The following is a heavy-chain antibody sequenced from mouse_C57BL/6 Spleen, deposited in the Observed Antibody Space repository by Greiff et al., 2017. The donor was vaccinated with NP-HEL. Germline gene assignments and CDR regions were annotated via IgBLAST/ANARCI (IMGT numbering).Heavy chain of an antibody. V-gene: IGHV1-18*01. Sequence: VQLKQSGPELVKPGASVKIPCKASGYTFTDYNMDWVKQSHGKSLEWIGDINPNNGGTIYNQKFKGKATLTVDKSSSTAYMELRSLTSEDTAVYYCARSGYGSSYFDYWGQGTTLTVSS. CDR2: INPNNGGT. J-gene: IGHJ2*01. CDR1: GYTFTDYN. CDR3: ARSGYGSSYFDY. D-gene: IGHD1-1*01.